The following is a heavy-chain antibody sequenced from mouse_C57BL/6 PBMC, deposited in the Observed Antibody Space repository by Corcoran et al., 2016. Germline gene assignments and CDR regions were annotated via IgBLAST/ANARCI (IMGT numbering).Heavy chain of an antibody. CDR1: GYTFTTYG. J-gene: IGHJ4*01. D-gene: IGHD4-1*01. V-gene: IGHV9-3*01. Sequence: QIQLVQSGPELKKPGETVKISCKASGYTFTTYGMSWVKQAPGKGLKWMDWINTYSGVPTYADDFKGRFAFSLETSASTAYLQINNLKNEDTATYFCARRGTGDYAMDYWGQGTSVTVSS. CDR3: ARRGTGDYAMDY. CDR2: INTYSGVP.